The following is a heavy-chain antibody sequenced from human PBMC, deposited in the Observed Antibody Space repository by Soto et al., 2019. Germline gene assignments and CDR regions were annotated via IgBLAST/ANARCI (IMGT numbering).Heavy chain of an antibody. CDR3: AKNPLLGQWLEPFDY. V-gene: IGHV3-23*01. CDR1: GFTFRNYA. D-gene: IGHD6-19*01. CDR2: IGRTGGST. Sequence: EVHLLESGGGLVQPGGSLRLSCAVSGFTFRNYAMSWVRQAPGKGLEWVSTIGRTGGSTYYADSGKGRFIISRDNSKSTLFLQMNSLRAEDTAVYYCAKNPLLGQWLEPFDYWGQGTLVTVSS. J-gene: IGHJ4*02.